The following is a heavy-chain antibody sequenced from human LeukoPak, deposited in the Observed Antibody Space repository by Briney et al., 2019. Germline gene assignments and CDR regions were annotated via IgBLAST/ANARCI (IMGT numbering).Heavy chain of an antibody. D-gene: IGHD6-13*01. V-gene: IGHV3-15*01. Sequence: GSLRLSCAASGFTFSNAWMSWVRQAPGKGLEWVGRIKSKTAGGTTDYAAPVKGRFTISRDDSKDTLYLQMSSLRAEDTAVYYCAGDMGIAAAMNWFDPWGQGTLVTVSS. J-gene: IGHJ5*02. CDR3: AGDMGIAAAMNWFDP. CDR1: GFTFSNAW. CDR2: IKSKTAGGTT.